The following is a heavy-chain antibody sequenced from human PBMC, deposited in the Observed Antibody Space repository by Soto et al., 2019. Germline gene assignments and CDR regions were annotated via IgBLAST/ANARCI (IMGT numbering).Heavy chain of an antibody. D-gene: IGHD5-12*01. CDR3: ARAPGRDGYNLNS. CDR2: SFYSGRT. Sequence: SETLSLTCTVSGGSVSSGTYYWSWIRQPPGKGLEWIGYSFYSGRTNYNPSLKSRVTISVDTSKNQFSLKLSSVTAADTAVYSCARAPGRDGYNLNSCGQGALVTVSS. J-gene: IGHJ4*02. CDR1: GGSVSSGTYY. V-gene: IGHV4-61*01.